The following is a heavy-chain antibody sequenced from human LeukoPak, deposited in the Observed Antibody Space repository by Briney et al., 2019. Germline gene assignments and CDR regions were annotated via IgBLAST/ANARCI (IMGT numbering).Heavy chain of an antibody. CDR2: ISSSSMYI. CDR1: RFIFSSYS. V-gene: IGHV3-21*01. J-gene: IGHJ4*02. D-gene: IGHD2-15*01. Sequence: GGSLRLSCAASRFIFSSYSMTWVRQAPGKGLEWVLSISSSSMYIFYADSVKGRFTISRDNAKNSLYLQMNSLRAEDTAVYYCAREYCSGGSCYRIDSWGQGTLVTVSS. CDR3: AREYCSGGSCYRIDS.